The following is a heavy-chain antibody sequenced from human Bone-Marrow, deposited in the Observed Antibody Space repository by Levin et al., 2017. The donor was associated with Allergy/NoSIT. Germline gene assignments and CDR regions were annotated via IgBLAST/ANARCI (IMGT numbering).Heavy chain of an antibody. CDR1: GYTFNRYW. CDR2: IDPSDSET. Sequence: GESLKISCKGSGYTFNRYWIAWVRQMPGKGLEWMGRIDPSDSETNYSPSFQGHVTISVDKSIATAYLQWTSLKASDSAMYYCAKLDSSWYSMSQGYYYMDVWGKGTTVTVSS. CDR3: AKLDSSWYSMSQGYYYMDV. D-gene: IGHD6-13*01. J-gene: IGHJ6*03. V-gene: IGHV5-10-1*01.